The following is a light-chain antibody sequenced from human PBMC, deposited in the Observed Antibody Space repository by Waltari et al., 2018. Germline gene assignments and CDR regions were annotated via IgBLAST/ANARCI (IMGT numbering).Light chain of an antibody. J-gene: IGLJ1*01. Sequence: QSVLTQPPSTSGTPGQRVSISCYGSSSNIGNNYVFCYQHRPGKAPKLLIYRNNPRPPGVPDRFSGSKSGTSASLAISGLRPEDEATYYCAAWDDSLSVSYVFGTGTKVTVL. CDR1: SSNIGNNY. V-gene: IGLV1-47*01. CDR3: AAWDDSLSVSYV. CDR2: RNN.